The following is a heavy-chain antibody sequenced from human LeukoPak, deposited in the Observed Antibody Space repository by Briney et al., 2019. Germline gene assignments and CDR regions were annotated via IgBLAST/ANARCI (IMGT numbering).Heavy chain of an antibody. V-gene: IGHV1-18*01. J-gene: IGHJ4*02. CDR3: ARDRGYMHYYDSSGYYYRFDY. CDR2: ISAYNGNT. D-gene: IGHD3-22*01. CDR1: GYTFTSYG. Sequence: GASVKVSCKASGYTFTSYGISWVRQAPGQGLEWMGWISAYNGNTNYAQKLQGRVTMTTDTSTSTAYMELRSLRSDDTAVYYCARDRGYMHYYDSSGYYYRFDYWGQGTLVTVSS.